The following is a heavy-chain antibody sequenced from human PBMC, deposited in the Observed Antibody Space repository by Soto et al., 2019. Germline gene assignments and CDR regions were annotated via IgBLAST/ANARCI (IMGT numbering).Heavy chain of an antibody. V-gene: IGHV3-64D*06. CDR2: VSTSGRST. CDR3: VKQAHGLDGVAFDY. CDR1: GFIFSEST. J-gene: IGHJ4*02. D-gene: IGHD2-15*01. Sequence: GGSLTLSCSASGFIFSESTIYWVRQVPGKGLEAISAVSTSGRSTYYADSVKDRFTISRDNSKNTLFLQMGSLRPGDTAIYYCVKQAHGLDGVAFDYWGQGTQVTV.